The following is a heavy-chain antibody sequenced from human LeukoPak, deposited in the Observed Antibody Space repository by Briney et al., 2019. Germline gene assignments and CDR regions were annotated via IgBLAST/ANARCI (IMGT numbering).Heavy chain of an antibody. CDR3: ARGGYGDYVPFDY. Sequence: SETLSLTCAVYGGSFSGYYWSWIRQPPGKGLEWIGEINHSGSTNYNPSLKSRVTISVDTSKNQFSLKLSSVTAADTAVYYCARGGYGDYVPFDYWGQGTLVTVSS. V-gene: IGHV4-34*01. D-gene: IGHD4-17*01. J-gene: IGHJ4*02. CDR1: GGSFSGYY. CDR2: INHSGST.